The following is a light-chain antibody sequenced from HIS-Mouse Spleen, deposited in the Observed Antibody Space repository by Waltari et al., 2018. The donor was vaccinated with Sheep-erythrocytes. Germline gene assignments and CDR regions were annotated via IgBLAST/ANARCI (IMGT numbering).Light chain of an antibody. CDR3: CSYAGSYNHV. CDR1: SSHVGCYNF. V-gene: IGLV2-11*01. CDR2: DVS. J-gene: IGLJ1*01. Sequence: QSALTQPRSVSGSPGQSVTISCTGTSSHVGCYNFRSWYQQHPGKAPKLMIYDVSKRPSGVPDRFSGSKSGNTASLTISGLQAEDEADYYCCSYAGSYNHVFATGTKVTVL.